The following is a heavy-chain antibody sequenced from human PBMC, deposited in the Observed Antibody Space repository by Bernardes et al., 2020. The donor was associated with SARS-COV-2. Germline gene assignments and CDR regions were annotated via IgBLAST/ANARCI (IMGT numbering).Heavy chain of an antibody. V-gene: IGHV3-23*01. CDR2: ITGSGDGT. CDR1: GFIFSHYA. J-gene: IGHJ4*02. Sequence: GGSLRLSCAASGFIFSHYAMTWVRQAPGKGLEWVSIITGSGDGTYYADSVKGRFTVSRDNSKNTLYLQVNSLRAEDTAVYYCAKDRVGATSADYWGQGTLVTVSS. D-gene: IGHD1-26*01. CDR3: AKDRVGATSADY.